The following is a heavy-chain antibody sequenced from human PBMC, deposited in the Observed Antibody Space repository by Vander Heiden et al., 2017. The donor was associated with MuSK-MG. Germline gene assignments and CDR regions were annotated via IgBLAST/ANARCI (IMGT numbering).Heavy chain of an antibody. CDR2: IYYSGST. J-gene: IGHJ4*02. CDR3: ATILIDYCSGSLSYFDY. Sequence: QLQLQESGPGLVKPSETLSLTCTVSGGSISSSSYYWGWIRQPPGKGLEWIGSIYYSGSTYYNPSLKSRVTISVDTSKNQFSLKLSSVTAADTAVYYCATILIDYCSGSLSYFDYWGQGTLVTVSS. CDR1: GGSISSSSYY. V-gene: IGHV4-39*01. D-gene: IGHD3-10*01.